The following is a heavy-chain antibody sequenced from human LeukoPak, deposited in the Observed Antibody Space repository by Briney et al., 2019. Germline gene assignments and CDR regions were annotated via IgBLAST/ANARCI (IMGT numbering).Heavy chain of an antibody. Sequence: SVKVSCKASGGTFSSYAISWVRPAPGQGLEWMGRIIPIFGTANYAQKFQGRVTITTDESTSTAYMELSSLRSEDTAVYYCSSTSPWGFDYWGQGTLVTVSS. CDR1: GGTFSSYA. V-gene: IGHV1-69*05. D-gene: IGHD2-2*01. CDR2: IIPIFGTA. J-gene: IGHJ4*02. CDR3: SSTSPWGFDY.